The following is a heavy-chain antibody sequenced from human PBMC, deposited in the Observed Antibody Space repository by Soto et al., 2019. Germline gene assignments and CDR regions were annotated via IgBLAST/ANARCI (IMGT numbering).Heavy chain of an antibody. J-gene: IGHJ4*02. CDR3: ARARTTYYYDSSGFYPYYFDY. Sequence: QVQLQESGPGLVKPSETLSLTCTVSGSSISSYYWSWIRQPPGKGLEWIGYICYSGSTNYNPSLTCRVTISVDTSKNQFSLKLSSVTAADTAVYYCARARTTYYYDSSGFYPYYFDYWGQGTLVTVSS. CDR1: GSSISSYY. D-gene: IGHD3-22*01. CDR2: ICYSGST. V-gene: IGHV4-59*01.